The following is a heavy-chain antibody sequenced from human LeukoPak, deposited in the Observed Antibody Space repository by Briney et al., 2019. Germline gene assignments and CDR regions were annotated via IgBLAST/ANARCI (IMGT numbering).Heavy chain of an antibody. CDR2: ITGSGPYM. J-gene: IGHJ4*02. D-gene: IGHD3-10*01. V-gene: IGHV3-21*06. Sequence: PGGSLRLSCAASGFTFSTFAMHWVRLFPGKGLEWVSSITGSGPYMLYADSVKHRFTISRDNTKNLLYLEMNSLRAEDTAMYFCVRDVGAVRGEVYFDYWGQGTLVTVSS. CDR1: GFTFSTFA. CDR3: VRDVGAVRGEVYFDY.